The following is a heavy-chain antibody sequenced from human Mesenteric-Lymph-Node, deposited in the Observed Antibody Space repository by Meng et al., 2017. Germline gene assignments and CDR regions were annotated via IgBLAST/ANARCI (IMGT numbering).Heavy chain of an antibody. D-gene: IGHD3-22*01. CDR3: ARAGYYDTSVFGRYFAL. J-gene: IGHJ2*01. CDR1: GYSISRGYY. CDR2: LYQSGST. V-gene: IGHV4-38-2*02. Sequence: SETLSLTCTVSGYSISRGYYWGWSRQPPGKGLEWIGSLYQSGSTYYNPSLKGRVTISVDTSKNQFSLKLNSVTAADTAIYYCARAGYYDTSVFGRYFALWGRGTLVTVSS.